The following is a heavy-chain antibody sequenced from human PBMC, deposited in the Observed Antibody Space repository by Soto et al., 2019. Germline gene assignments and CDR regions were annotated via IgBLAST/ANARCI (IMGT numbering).Heavy chain of an antibody. V-gene: IGHV4-59*01. D-gene: IGHD6-19*01. Sequence: SETLSLTCTVSGGSISSYYWSWIRQPPGKGLEWIGYIYYSGSTNYNPSLKSRVTISVDASKNQFSLKLSSVTAADTAVYYCARAGYSSGWYYFDYWGQGTLVTVSS. CDR1: GGSISSYY. CDR2: IYYSGST. CDR3: ARAGYSSGWYYFDY. J-gene: IGHJ4*02.